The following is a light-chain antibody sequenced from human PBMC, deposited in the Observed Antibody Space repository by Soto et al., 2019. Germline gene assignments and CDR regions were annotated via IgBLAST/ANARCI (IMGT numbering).Light chain of an antibody. CDR1: SSDVGGYNL. Sequence: QSVLTQPASVSGSPGQSITLSCTGTSSDVGGYNLVSWYQQHPGKAPRLIIYEVVQRPSGVPDRFSGSKSGNTASLTVSGLQAADEADYFCKSYAGSNTYVFGSGTKLTVL. CDR2: EVV. V-gene: IGLV2-8*01. J-gene: IGLJ1*01. CDR3: KSYAGSNTYV.